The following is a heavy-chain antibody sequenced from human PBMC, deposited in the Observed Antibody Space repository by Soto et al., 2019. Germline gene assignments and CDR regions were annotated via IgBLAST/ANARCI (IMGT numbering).Heavy chain of an antibody. Sequence: GGSLRLSCAAAGFTFSSYGMNLVRQAPGKGLEWVAVIWYDGSNKYYADSVKGRYTISRDDSKNTVYLQMNSLGAEDTAVYYCTRDPLIAVAAYDAFDIWGQGTSVTVSS. CDR2: IWYDGSNK. CDR1: GFTFSSYG. V-gene: IGHV3-33*01. D-gene: IGHD6-19*01. J-gene: IGHJ3*02. CDR3: TRDPLIAVAAYDAFDI.